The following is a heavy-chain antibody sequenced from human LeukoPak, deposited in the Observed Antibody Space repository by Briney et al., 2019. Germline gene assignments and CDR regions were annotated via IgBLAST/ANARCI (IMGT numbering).Heavy chain of an antibody. J-gene: IGHJ4*02. CDR1: SGSMTYYY. Sequence: SETLSLTCTVSSGSMTYYYWTWIGQPPGKGLEWIGYIYYSGNTNYNPSLKSRVTISVDTSKNQFSLMLGSVTAADTAVFYCARHRGGYVDYWGQGTLVTVSS. D-gene: IGHD2-15*01. V-gene: IGHV4-59*08. CDR2: IYYSGNT. CDR3: ARHRGGYVDY.